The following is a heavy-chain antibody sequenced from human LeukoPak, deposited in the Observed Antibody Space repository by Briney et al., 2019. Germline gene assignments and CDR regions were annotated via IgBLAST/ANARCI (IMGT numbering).Heavy chain of an antibody. CDR1: GFTFSSYW. CDR2: IKQDGSEK. V-gene: IGHV3-7*01. D-gene: IGHD3-10*01. J-gene: IGHJ4*02. CDR3: ARLYGSGSAWSSGFDY. Sequence: GGSLRLSCAASGFTFSSYWMSWVRQAPGKGLEWVANIKQDGSEKYYVDSVKGRFTISRDNAKNSLYLQMNSLRAEDTAVYYCARLYGSGSAWSSGFDYWGQGTLVTVSS.